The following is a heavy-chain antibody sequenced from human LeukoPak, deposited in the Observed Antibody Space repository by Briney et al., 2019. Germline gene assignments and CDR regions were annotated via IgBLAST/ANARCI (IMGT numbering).Heavy chain of an antibody. V-gene: IGHV4-59*08. CDR3: ARLANYDFWRGPYPHDAFDI. D-gene: IGHD3-3*01. CDR2: IYYSGST. CDR1: GGSISSYY. Sequence: PSETLSLTCTVSGGSISSYYWSWIRQPPGKGLEWIAYIYYSGSTNYNPSLKSRVTISVDTSKNQFSLKVTSVTAADTAVFYCARLANYDFWRGPYPHDAFDIWGQGTMVTVSS. J-gene: IGHJ3*02.